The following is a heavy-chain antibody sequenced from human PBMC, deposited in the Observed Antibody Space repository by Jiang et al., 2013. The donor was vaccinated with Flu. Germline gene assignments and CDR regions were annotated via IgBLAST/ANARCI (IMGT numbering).Heavy chain of an antibody. CDR1: GDSVSSNSPA. CDR2: TYYYRSKWYN. V-gene: IGHV6-1*01. CDR3: ARGWLRTGFDY. Sequence: SQTLSLTRAISGDSVSSNSPAWNWIRQSPSRGLEWLGRTYYYRSKWYNDYAVSVKSRITINPDTSKNQFSLQLSSVTPEDTAVYYCARGWLRTGFDYWGQGTLVTVSS. D-gene: IGHD5-12*01. J-gene: IGHJ4*02.